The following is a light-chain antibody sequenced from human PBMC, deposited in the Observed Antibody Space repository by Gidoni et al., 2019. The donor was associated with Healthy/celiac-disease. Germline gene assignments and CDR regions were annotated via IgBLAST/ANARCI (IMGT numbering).Light chain of an antibody. V-gene: IGKV1-39*01. CDR3: QQSYSTPRWT. J-gene: IGKJ1*01. CDR1: QSIRSY. Sequence: DIKLTQSPSSLSASVGDRVTITCRASQSIRSYLHWYQQKPGKAPQLLIYAASSLQIGVPSRFSGSGSATDFTLPISSLQPEDFATFYCQQSYSTPRWTFGQGTKVEIK. CDR2: AAS.